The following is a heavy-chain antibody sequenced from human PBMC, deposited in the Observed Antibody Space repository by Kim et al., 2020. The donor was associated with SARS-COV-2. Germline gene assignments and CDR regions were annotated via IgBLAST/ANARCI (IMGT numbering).Heavy chain of an antibody. Sequence: GGSLRLSCAASGFTFSSYGMHWVRQAPGKGLEWVAVISYDGSNKYYADSVKGRFTISRDNSKNTLYLQMNSLRAEDTAVYYCAKDHRNGYYDSSGYLPGAWGQGTMVTVSS. CDR3: AKDHRNGYYDSSGYLPGA. V-gene: IGHV3-30*18. CDR1: GFTFSSYG. CDR2: ISYDGSNK. D-gene: IGHD3-22*01. J-gene: IGHJ3*01.